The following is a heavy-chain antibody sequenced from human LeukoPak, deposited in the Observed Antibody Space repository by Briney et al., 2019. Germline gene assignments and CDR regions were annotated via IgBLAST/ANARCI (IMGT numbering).Heavy chain of an antibody. CDR2: IYYSGST. D-gene: IGHD3-22*01. J-gene: IGHJ1*01. CDR3: ARLSSGPPHEYFQH. V-gene: IGHV4-59*01. Sequence: SETLSLTCTVSGGSISSYYWSWVRQPPGKRLEWSAYIYYSGSTNYNPSLKSRATISVDTSKNQFSLKLTSVTAADTAVYYCARLSSGPPHEYFQHWGQGTLVTVSS. CDR1: GGSISSYY.